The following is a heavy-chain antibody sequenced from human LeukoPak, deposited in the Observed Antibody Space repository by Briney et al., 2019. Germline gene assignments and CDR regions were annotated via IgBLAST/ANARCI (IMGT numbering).Heavy chain of an antibody. CDR1: GFTVSSNY. Sequence: GGSLRLSCAASGFTVSSNYMSWVRQAPGKGLEWVSVIYSGSSADYADSVKGRFTISRDNSKNTLYVQMNNLRPEDTAVYYCARFNGDNYGGSFDYWGQGTPVTVSS. CDR2: IYSGSSA. J-gene: IGHJ4*02. CDR3: ARFNGDNYGGSFDY. D-gene: IGHD4-23*01. V-gene: IGHV3-53*05.